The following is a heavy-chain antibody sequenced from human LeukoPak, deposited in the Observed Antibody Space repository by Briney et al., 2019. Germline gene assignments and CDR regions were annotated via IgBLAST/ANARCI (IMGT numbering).Heavy chain of an antibody. CDR1: GFTVSSNY. CDR3: ARDRYCSGGSCYEDAFDI. J-gene: IGHJ3*02. CDR2: IYSGGST. V-gene: IGHV3-53*01. D-gene: IGHD2-15*01. Sequence: GGSLRLSCAASGFTVSSNYMSWVRQAPGKGLEWVSVIYSGGSTYYADSVKGRFTISRENSKNTLYLQMNSLRAEDTAVYYCARDRYCSGGSCYEDAFDIWGQGTMVTVSS.